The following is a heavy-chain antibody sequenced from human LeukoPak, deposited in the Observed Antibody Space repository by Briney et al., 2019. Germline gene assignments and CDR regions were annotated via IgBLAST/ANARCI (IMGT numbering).Heavy chain of an antibody. Sequence: ASVKVSCKASGYTFTSYDINWMRQATGQGLEWMGWMNPNSGNTGYAQKFQGRVTMTRNTSISTAYMELSSLRSEDTAVYYCARGAGSYGYEDAFDIWGQGTMVTVSS. J-gene: IGHJ3*02. CDR3: ARGAGSYGYEDAFDI. CDR1: GYTFTSYD. CDR2: MNPNSGNT. D-gene: IGHD5-18*01. V-gene: IGHV1-8*01.